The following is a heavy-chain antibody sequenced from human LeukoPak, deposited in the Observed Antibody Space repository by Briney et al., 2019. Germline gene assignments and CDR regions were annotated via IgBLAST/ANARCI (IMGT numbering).Heavy chain of an antibody. CDR1: GFTFSSYE. CDR2: ISSSGSTI. Sequence: PGGSLRLSCAASGFTFSSYEMNWVRQAPGKGLEWVSYISSSGSTIYYADSVKGRFTISRDNAKNSLYLQMNSLRAEDTAVYYCARDSGDYDFWSGYYFRYYYMDVWGKGTTVTVSS. J-gene: IGHJ6*03. CDR3: ARDSGDYDFWSGYYFRYYYMDV. V-gene: IGHV3-48*03. D-gene: IGHD3-3*01.